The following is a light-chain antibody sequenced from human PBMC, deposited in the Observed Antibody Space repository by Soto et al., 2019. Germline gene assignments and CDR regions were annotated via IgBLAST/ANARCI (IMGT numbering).Light chain of an antibody. CDR2: DAS. CDR1: QSVSSN. J-gene: IGKJ1*01. V-gene: IGKV3D-15*01. Sequence: IGMTNSPATLSLSPGERATLSCRASQSVSSNLAWYHQKPGQAPRLLIYDASNRATGIPARFSGSGSGTDFTLTISSLQSEDLVVYYCLQYPYWPCTFGQGTKVDIK. CDR3: LQYPYWPCT.